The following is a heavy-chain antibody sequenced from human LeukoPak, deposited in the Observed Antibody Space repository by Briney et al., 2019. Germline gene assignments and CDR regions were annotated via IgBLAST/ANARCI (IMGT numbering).Heavy chain of an antibody. CDR2: IRFDGTTK. D-gene: IGHD4-23*01. J-gene: IGHJ5*02. CDR1: GFTFSSSG. CDR3: AKVYGGDP. V-gene: IGHV3-30*02. Sequence: GGSLRLSCAASGFTFSSSGMHWVRQAPGRGLEWVAFIRFDGTTKYYAQSVRGRFTISRDNSKNTLYLQMNSLRAEDTAVYYCAKVYGGDPWGQGTLVTVSS.